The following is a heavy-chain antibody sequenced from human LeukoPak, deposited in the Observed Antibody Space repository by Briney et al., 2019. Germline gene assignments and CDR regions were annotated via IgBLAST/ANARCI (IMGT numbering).Heavy chain of an antibody. CDR1: GFTFSNYN. CDR2: ISSSSSTI. D-gene: IGHD5-24*01. CDR3: ARAGVWGMATIREYYFDY. Sequence: GGSLRLSCAASGFTFSNYNMNWVRQAPGKGLEWVSYISSSSSTIYYADSVKGRFTISRDNAKNSLYLQMNSLRAEDTAVYYCARAGVWGMATIREYYFDYWGQGTLVTVSS. J-gene: IGHJ4*02. V-gene: IGHV3-48*01.